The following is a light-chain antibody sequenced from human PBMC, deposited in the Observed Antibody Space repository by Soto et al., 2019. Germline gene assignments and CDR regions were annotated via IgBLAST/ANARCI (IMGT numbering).Light chain of an antibody. CDR2: GAS. CDR3: QHYGLSPPYT. Sequence: EIVLTQSPGTLSLSPGERATLSCRASESFGNTYLAWYQQKPGQAPRLVIYGASSRATGIPDRFSGSGSGTAFTLTISRLEPEDFAVYYCQHYGLSPPYTFVQGTKLENK. CDR1: ESFGNTY. J-gene: IGKJ2*01. V-gene: IGKV3-20*01.